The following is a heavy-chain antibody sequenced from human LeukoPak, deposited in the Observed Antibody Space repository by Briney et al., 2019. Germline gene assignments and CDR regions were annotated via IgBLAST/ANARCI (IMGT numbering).Heavy chain of an antibody. J-gene: IGHJ5*02. Sequence: ASVKVSCKASGYTFTSYGISWVRQAPGQGLEWMGWISAYNGNTNYAQKLQGRVTMTTDTSTSTAYMELRSLRSDDTAVYYCARARPHIVVAGLELDPWGQGTLVTVSS. CDR1: GYTFTSYG. CDR2: ISAYNGNT. V-gene: IGHV1-18*01. D-gene: IGHD2-21*01. CDR3: ARARPHIVVAGLELDP.